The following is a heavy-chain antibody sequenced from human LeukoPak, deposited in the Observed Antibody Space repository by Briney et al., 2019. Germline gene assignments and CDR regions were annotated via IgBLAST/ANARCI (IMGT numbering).Heavy chain of an antibody. V-gene: IGHV3-15*07. CDR1: GFTFSNAW. D-gene: IGHD4-17*01. CDR3: TTTTVKREHLRSY. J-gene: IGHJ4*02. CDR2: IKSKTDGGTT. Sequence: PGGFLRLSCAASGFTFSNAWMNWVRQAPGKGLEWVGRIKSKTDGGTTDYAAPVKGRFTISRDDSKNTLYLQMNSLKTEDTAVYYCTTTTVKREHLRSYWGQGTLVTVSS.